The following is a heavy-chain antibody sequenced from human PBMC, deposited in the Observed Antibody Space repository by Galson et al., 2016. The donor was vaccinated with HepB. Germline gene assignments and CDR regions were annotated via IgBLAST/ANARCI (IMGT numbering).Heavy chain of an antibody. CDR2: IHDSGST. CDR3: ATKVVGPTTGHFVY. CDR1: GGSISSGGYY. Sequence: TLSLTCTVSGGSISSGGYYWSWIRQHPGKGLEWIGYIHDSGSTYYNPSPKSRLTLSVDMPKNHFAMDLSTLTAADTAVYYFATKVVGPTTGHFVYWGQGTLVTVSS. J-gene: IGHJ4*02. V-gene: IGHV4-31*03. D-gene: IGHD1-26*01.